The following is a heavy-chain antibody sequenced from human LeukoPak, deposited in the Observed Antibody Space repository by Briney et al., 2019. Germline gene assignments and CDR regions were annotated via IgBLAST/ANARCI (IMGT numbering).Heavy chain of an antibody. D-gene: IGHD3-10*01. Sequence: PGGSLRLSCAASGFTFSDYYMSWIRQAPGKGLEWVSYISSSGSTIYYADSVKGRFTISRDNAKNSLYLQMNSLRAEDTAVYYCAREFIYYYGSRSYLGDYFDYWGQGTLVTVSS. V-gene: IGHV3-11*04. CDR1: GFTFSDYY. CDR3: AREFIYYYGSRSYLGDYFDY. CDR2: ISSSGSTI. J-gene: IGHJ4*02.